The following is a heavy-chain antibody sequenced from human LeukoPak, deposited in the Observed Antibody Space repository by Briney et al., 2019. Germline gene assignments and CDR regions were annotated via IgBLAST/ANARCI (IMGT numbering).Heavy chain of an antibody. CDR1: GFTFSSYG. J-gene: IGHJ4*02. CDR3: ARCLVGVTYYFDY. V-gene: IGHV3-30*02. D-gene: IGHD1-26*01. CDR2: IRYDGSNK. Sequence: PGGSLRLSCAASGFTFSSYGMHWVRQAPGKGLEWVAFIRYDGSNKYYADSVKGRFTISRDNSKNTLYLQMNSLRAEDTAVYYCARCLVGVTYYFDYWGQGTLVTVSS.